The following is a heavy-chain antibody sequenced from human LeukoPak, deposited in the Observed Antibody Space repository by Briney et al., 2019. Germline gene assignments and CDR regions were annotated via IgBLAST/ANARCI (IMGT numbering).Heavy chain of an antibody. Sequence: SQTLSLTCTVSGGSISSGDYYWSWIRQPPGKGLEWIGYIYYSGSTYYNPSLKSRVTISVDTSKNQFSLKLSSVTAADTAVYYCARAKVVTATTNYFDYWGQGTLVTVPS. V-gene: IGHV4-30-4*01. D-gene: IGHD2-21*02. CDR1: GGSISSGDYY. CDR3: ARAKVVTATTNYFDY. J-gene: IGHJ4*02. CDR2: IYYSGST.